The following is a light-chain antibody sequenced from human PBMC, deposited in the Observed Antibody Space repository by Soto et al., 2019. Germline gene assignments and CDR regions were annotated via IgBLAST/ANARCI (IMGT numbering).Light chain of an antibody. CDR2: NNN. CDR3: AAWDDSLNGYV. CDR1: SSNIGSNS. J-gene: IGLJ1*01. Sequence: HSVLTQPPSASGTPGQRVTISCSGSSSNIGSNSVSWYQQLPGTAPKLLIYNNNQRPSGVPDRFSGSKSGTSGSLAISGLQSGDEADYYCAAWDDSLNGYVFGTGTKVTVL. V-gene: IGLV1-44*01.